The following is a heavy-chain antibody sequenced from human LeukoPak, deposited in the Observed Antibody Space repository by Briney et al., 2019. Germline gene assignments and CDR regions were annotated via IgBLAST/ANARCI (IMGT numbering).Heavy chain of an antibody. CDR1: GYTFTSYA. Sequence: ASVKVSCKASGYTFTSYAMNWVRQAPGQGLEWMGWINTNTGNPTYAQGFTGRFVFSLDTSVSTAYLQISSLKAEDTAVYYCARADYQYYDFWSGLGRGRDYWGQGTLVTVSS. CDR3: ARADYQYYDFWSGLGRGRDY. V-gene: IGHV7-4-1*02. CDR2: INTNTGNP. D-gene: IGHD3-3*01. J-gene: IGHJ4*02.